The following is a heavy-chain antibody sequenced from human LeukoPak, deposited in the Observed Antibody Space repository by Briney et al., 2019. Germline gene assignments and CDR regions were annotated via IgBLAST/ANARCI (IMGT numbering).Heavy chain of an antibody. J-gene: IGHJ4*02. V-gene: IGHV4-30-2*01. Sequence: PSQTLSLTCTVSGGSISSGGYYWSWIRQPPGKGLEWIGYIYHSGSTYYNPSLKSRVTISVDTSKNQFSLKLSSVTAADTAVYYCARGKREYSSSWYYFDYWGQGTLVTVSS. CDR3: ARGKREYSSSWYYFDY. D-gene: IGHD6-13*01. CDR1: GGSISSGGYY. CDR2: IYHSGST.